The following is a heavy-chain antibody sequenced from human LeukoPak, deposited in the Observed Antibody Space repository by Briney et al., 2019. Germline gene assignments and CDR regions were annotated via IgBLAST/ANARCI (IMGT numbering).Heavy chain of an antibody. J-gene: IGHJ5*02. Sequence: GSLRLSCAASGFTFSTYSMNWVRQAPGKGLEWVSSISSSSSYIYYADSVKGRFTISRDNAKNSLYLQMNSLRAEDTAVYYCARVVLRFLEWSFDPWGQGTLVTVSS. CDR2: ISSSSSYI. D-gene: IGHD3-3*01. V-gene: IGHV3-21*01. CDR3: ARVVLRFLEWSFDP. CDR1: GFTFSTYS.